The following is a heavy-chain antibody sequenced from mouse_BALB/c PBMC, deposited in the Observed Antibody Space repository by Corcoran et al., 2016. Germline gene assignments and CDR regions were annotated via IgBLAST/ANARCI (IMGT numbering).Heavy chain of an antibody. CDR2: INTYTGEP. V-gene: IGHV9-3-1*01. J-gene: IGHJ3*01. Sequence: QIQLVQSGPELKKPGETVKISCKASGYTFTNYGMNWVKQAPGKGLKWMGWINTYTGEPTYADDFKGRFAFSLETSASTAYLQINNLKNEDTATYFCAITTVVATFAHWGQGTLVTVSA. CDR1: GYTFTNYG. D-gene: IGHD1-1*01. CDR3: AITTVVATFAH.